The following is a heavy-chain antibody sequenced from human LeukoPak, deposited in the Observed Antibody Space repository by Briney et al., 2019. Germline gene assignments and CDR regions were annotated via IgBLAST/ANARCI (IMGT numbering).Heavy chain of an antibody. CDR2: IWYDGSNK. CDR1: GFTFSSYG. V-gene: IGHV3-33*01. CDR3: ARRLHGCDY. D-gene: IGHD4-17*01. Sequence: GGSLRLSCAASGFTFSSYGMHWVRKAPGKGLEWVAVIWYDGSNKYYADSVKGRFTISRDNSKNTLYLQMNSLRAEDTAVYYCARRLHGCDYWGQGTLVTVSS. J-gene: IGHJ4*02.